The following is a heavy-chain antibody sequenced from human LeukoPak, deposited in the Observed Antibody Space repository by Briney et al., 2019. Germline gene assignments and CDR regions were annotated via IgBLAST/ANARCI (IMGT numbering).Heavy chain of an antibody. D-gene: IGHD6-13*01. Sequence: SETLSLTCTVSGGSISSYYWSWIRQPPGKGLEWIGYIYYSGSTNYNPSLKSRVTISVDTSKNQFSLKLSSVTAADTAVYYCARDCSSSCYAFDIWGQGTMVTVSS. J-gene: IGHJ3*02. CDR1: GGSISSYY. CDR3: ARDCSSSCYAFDI. V-gene: IGHV4-59*01. CDR2: IYYSGST.